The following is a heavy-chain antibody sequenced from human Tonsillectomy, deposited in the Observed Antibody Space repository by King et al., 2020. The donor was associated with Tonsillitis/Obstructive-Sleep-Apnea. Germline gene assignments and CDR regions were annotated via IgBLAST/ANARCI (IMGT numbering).Heavy chain of an antibody. CDR1: GFTFSSYA. Sequence: QVQLVESGGGVVQPGRSLRLSCAASGFTFSSYAMHWVRQAPGKGLEWVAVISYDGSNKYYADSVKGRFTISRDNSKNTLYLQMNSLRAEDTAVYYCARGGNWYFWSGLGVDYWGQGTLVTVSS. D-gene: IGHD3-3*01. CDR2: ISYDGSNK. CDR3: ARGGNWYFWSGLGVDY. J-gene: IGHJ4*02. V-gene: IGHV3-30*04.